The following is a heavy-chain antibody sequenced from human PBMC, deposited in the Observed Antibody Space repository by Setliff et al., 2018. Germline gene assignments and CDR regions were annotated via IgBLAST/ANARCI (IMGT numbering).Heavy chain of an antibody. CDR2: VTVYNGNT. CDR1: GYTFSNYG. D-gene: IGHD3-10*01. V-gene: IGHV1-18*01. J-gene: IGHJ4*02. Sequence: ASVKISCKASGYTFSNYGVTWVRQAPGQGLEWMGWVTVYNGNTKYAQNLQGRLTLTTDISTSTAYMELGSLTTDDTAVYYCARVESMVRGKNILRHFDYWGQGIQVTVSS. CDR3: ARVESMVRGKNILRHFDY.